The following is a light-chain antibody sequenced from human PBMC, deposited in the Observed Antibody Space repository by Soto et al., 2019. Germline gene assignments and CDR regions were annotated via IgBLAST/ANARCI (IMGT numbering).Light chain of an antibody. CDR2: SAS. CDR1: QDIATY. V-gene: IGKV1-12*01. Sequence: DIQMTQSPSSLSASVGNRVTITCQASQDIATYLNWYQQKPGKAPNLLIYSASSLHSGVPSRFSGSRSGTDFTLTISSLQPEDFATYYCQQANSFPLTFGQGTRLEIK. J-gene: IGKJ5*01. CDR3: QQANSFPLT.